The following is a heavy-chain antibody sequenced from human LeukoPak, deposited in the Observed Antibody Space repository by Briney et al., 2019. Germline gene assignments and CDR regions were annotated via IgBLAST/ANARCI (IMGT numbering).Heavy chain of an antibody. V-gene: IGHV3-20*04. J-gene: IGHJ4*02. D-gene: IGHD3-3*01. CDR3: ARDRGYDFWSGPDY. CDR1: GFTFDDYA. Sequence: PGGSLRLSCAASGFTFDDYAMSWVRQAPGKGLEWVSGLNWNGGSTGYADSVKGRFTISRDNAKNSLYLQMNSLRAEDTALYYCARDRGYDFWSGPDYWGQGTLVTVSS. CDR2: LNWNGGST.